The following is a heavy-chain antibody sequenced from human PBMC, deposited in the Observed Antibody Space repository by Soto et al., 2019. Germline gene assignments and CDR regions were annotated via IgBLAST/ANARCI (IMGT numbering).Heavy chain of an antibody. Sequence: GGSLRLSCAASGFTFSSYGMHWVRQAPGKGLEWVAVISYDGSNKYYADSVKGRFTISRDNSKNTLYLQMNSLRAEDTAVYYCAKSVAVAGFVVFDIGGQGKMVTVSS. V-gene: IGHV3-30*18. CDR2: ISYDGSNK. J-gene: IGHJ3*02. CDR1: GFTFSSYG. CDR3: AKSVAVAGFVVFDI. D-gene: IGHD6-19*01.